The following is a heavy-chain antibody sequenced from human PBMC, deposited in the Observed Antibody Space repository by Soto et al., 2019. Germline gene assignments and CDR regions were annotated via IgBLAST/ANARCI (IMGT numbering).Heavy chain of an antibody. CDR1: GYTFTGYY. Sequence: ASVKVSCKASGYTFTGYYMHWVRQAPGQGLEWMGWINPNSGGTNYAQKFQGWVTMTRDTSISTAYMELSRLRSDDTAVYYCARDLGELEPYYYMDVWGKGTTVTVSS. J-gene: IGHJ6*03. CDR2: INPNSGGT. CDR3: ARDLGELEPYYYMDV. D-gene: IGHD1-1*01. V-gene: IGHV1-2*04.